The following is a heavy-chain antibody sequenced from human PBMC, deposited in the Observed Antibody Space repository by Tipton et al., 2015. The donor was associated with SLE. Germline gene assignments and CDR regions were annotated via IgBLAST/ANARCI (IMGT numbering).Heavy chain of an antibody. V-gene: IGHV4-39*01. Sequence: TLSLTCTVSGGSISSSSYYWGWIRQPPGKGLEWIGSIYYSGSTYYNPSLKSRVTISVDTSKNQFSLKLSSVTAADTAVYYCAKVHNAGVQGVIWYWGQGTLVTVSS. CDR3: AKVHNAGVQGVIWY. J-gene: IGHJ4*02. CDR2: IYYSGST. CDR1: GGSISSSSYY. D-gene: IGHD3-10*01.